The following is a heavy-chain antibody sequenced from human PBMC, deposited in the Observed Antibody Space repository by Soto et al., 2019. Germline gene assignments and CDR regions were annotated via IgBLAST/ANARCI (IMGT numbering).Heavy chain of an antibody. D-gene: IGHD2-21*02. Sequence: SETLSLTCTVSGGSFSSYYWSWIRQPPGKGLEWIGYIYYSGSTNYNPSLKSRVTISVDTSKNQFSLKLSSVTAADTAVYYCARGYVGTALRADFDYWGQGTLVTVSS. CDR2: IYYSGST. CDR3: ARGYVGTALRADFDY. CDR1: GGSFSSYY. J-gene: IGHJ4*02. V-gene: IGHV4-59*12.